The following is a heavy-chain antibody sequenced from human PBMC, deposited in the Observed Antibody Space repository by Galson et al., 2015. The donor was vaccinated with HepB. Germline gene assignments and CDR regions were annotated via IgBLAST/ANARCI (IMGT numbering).Heavy chain of an antibody. J-gene: IGHJ4*02. CDR2: ISWDGGST. CDR3: AKHLGGRYQYYFDY. CDR1: GFTFDDYT. V-gene: IGHV3-43*01. D-gene: IGHD1-26*01. Sequence: SLRLSCAASGFTFDDYTMHWVRQAPGKGLEWVSLISWDGGSTYYADSVKGRFTISRDNSKNSLYLQMNSLRTEDTALYYCAKHLGGRYQYYFDYWGQGTLVTVPS.